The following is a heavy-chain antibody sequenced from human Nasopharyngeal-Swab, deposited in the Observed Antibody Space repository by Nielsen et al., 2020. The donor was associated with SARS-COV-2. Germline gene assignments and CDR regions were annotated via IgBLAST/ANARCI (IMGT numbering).Heavy chain of an antibody. CDR2: IYYSGST. CDR3: ARPNTPEDIVVVPAAIAFDI. D-gene: IGHD2-2*01. V-gene: IGHV4-39*01. J-gene: IGHJ3*02. Sequence: WIRQPPGKGLELIGSIYYSGSTYYNPSLKSRVTISVDTSKNQFSLKLSSVTAADTAVYYCARPNTPEDIVVVPAAIAFDIWGQGTMVTVSS.